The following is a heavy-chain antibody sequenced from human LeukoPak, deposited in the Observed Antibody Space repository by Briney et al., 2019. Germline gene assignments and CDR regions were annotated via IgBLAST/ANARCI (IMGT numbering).Heavy chain of an antibody. J-gene: IGHJ4*02. CDR1: EFTSSSFE. Sequence: GGSLRLSCAASEFTSSSFERNWVRQSPGRGLEWVSYISSSGSTIYYADSVKGRFTISRDNAKNSLYLQMNSLRAEDTALYYCVSRPPPHRGPFDYWGQGTLVTVSS. CDR3: VSRPPPHRGPFDY. CDR2: ISSSGSTI. V-gene: IGHV3-48*03. D-gene: IGHD6-25*01.